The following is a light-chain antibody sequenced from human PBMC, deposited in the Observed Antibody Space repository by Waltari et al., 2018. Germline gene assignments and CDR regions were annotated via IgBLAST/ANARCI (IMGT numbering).Light chain of an antibody. Sequence: DIVMTQSPLSLPVTPGAPASISCSSSQSLLHTNAYNYLDWYLQKPGQSPQLLIYLGSNRASGVPDRFSGSGSGTDFTLKISRVEAEDVGIYYCMQSLQTPYTFGQGTKLEIK. V-gene: IGKV2-28*01. J-gene: IGKJ2*01. CDR2: LGS. CDR3: MQSLQTPYT. CDR1: QSLLHTNAYNY.